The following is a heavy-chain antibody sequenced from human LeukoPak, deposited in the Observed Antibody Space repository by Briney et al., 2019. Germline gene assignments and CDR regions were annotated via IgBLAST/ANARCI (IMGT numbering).Heavy chain of an antibody. Sequence: ASVKVSCKASGYTLTGYYMHWVRQAPGQGLEWMGWINPNSGGTNYAQKFQGRVTMTRDTSISTAYMELSRLRSDDTAVYYCARGTGYSYGRIDYWGQGTLVTVSS. V-gene: IGHV1-2*02. CDR1: GYTLTGYY. CDR3: ARGTGYSYGRIDY. D-gene: IGHD5-18*01. CDR2: INPNSGGT. J-gene: IGHJ4*02.